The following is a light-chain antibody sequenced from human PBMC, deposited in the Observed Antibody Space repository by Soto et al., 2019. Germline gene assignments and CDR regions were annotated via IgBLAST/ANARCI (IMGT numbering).Light chain of an antibody. V-gene: IGLV2-18*02. CDR2: GVR. CDR1: TTDIDNYDS. J-gene: IGLJ1*01. CDR3: SSFTTNRIYV. Sequence: QSVLTQPPSVSGSPGQSVTISCTATTTDIDNYDSVSWYQQAPGTAPRLLIHGVRNRPSGISSRFSASKSGLTASLTISGLQAEDEADYYCSSFTTNRIYVFGPGTKLTVL.